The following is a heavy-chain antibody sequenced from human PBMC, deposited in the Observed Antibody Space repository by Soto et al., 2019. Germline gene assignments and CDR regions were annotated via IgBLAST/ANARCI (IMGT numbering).Heavy chain of an antibody. J-gene: IGHJ4*02. D-gene: IGHD3-16*02. CDR2: INHSGST. Sequence: PSETRSLTCAVYGGSFSGYYWSWIRRPPGKGLEWIGEINHSGSTNYNPSLKSRVTISVDTSKNQFSLKLSSVTAADTAVYYCARGWGITFGGVIVGPYFDYWGQGTLGTV. V-gene: IGHV4-34*01. CDR1: GGSFSGYY. CDR3: ARGWGITFGGVIVGPYFDY.